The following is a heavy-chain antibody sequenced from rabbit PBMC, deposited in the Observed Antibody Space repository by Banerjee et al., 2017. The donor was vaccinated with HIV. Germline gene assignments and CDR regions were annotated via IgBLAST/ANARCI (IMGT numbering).Heavy chain of an antibody. Sequence: QLVESGGGLVTPGGSLKLSCKASGFDFSTYYMNWVRQAPGKGLEWIGYIDAVGGTTYYASWVNDRFTISSANAQNTVDLQMNSLTAADTATYFCARAAGYVGYGHAYFGLWGQGTLVTVS. CDR2: IDAVGGTT. D-gene: IGHD6-1*01. CDR3: ARAAGYVGYGHAYFGL. V-gene: IGHV1S7*01. J-gene: IGHJ4*01. CDR1: GFDFSTYY.